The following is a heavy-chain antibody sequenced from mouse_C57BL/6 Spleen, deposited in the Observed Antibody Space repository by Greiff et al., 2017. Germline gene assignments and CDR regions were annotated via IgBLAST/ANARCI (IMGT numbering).Heavy chain of an antibody. V-gene: IGHV1-78*01. D-gene: IGHD1-1*01. CDR1: GYTFTDHT. CDR2: IYPRDGST. Sequence: VQLQQSDAELVKPGASVKISCKVSGYTFTDHTIHWMKQRPEQGLEWIGYIYPRDGSTKYNEKFKGKATLTADKSSSTAYMQLNSLTSEDSAVDFCARDYGSIYWYFDVWGTGTTVTVSS. J-gene: IGHJ1*03. CDR3: ARDYGSIYWYFDV.